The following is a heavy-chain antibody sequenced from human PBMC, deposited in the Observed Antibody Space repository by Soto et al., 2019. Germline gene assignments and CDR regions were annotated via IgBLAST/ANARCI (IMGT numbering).Heavy chain of an antibody. D-gene: IGHD6-6*01. CDR3: ARVWGSIAARRNYYYYGMDV. J-gene: IGHJ6*02. V-gene: IGHV3-23*01. CDR1: GFTFSSYA. CDR2: ISGSGGNT. Sequence: GGSLRLSCAASGFTFSSYAMSWVRQAPGKGLQWVSLISGSGGNTYYADSVKGWFTISRDNSRNTLYLQMNSLRAEDTAEYYCARVWGSIAARRNYYYYGMDVWGQGTTVTVSS.